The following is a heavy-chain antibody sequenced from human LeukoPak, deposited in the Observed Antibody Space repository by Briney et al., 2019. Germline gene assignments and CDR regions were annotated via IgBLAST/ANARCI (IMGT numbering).Heavy chain of an antibody. Sequence: GRSLRLSCAASGFTFSSYGMHWVRQAPGKGLEWVAVIWYDGSNKYYADSVKGRFTISRDNSKNTLYLQMNSLRAEDTAVYYCARDPTYCGGDCYSFDYWGQGTLVTVSP. CDR2: IWYDGSNK. CDR1: GFTFSSYG. D-gene: IGHD2-21*02. CDR3: ARDPTYCGGDCYSFDY. V-gene: IGHV3-33*01. J-gene: IGHJ4*02.